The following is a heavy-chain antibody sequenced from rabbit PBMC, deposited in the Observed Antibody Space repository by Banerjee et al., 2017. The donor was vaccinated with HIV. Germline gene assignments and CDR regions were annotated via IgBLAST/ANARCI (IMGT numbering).Heavy chain of an antibody. Sequence: QEQLEESGGDLVKPEGSLTLTCTASGFSFSNGYVMCWVRQAPGKGLEWIACINTISGDTVYATWAKGRFTISKASWTTVTLQRTSLTAADTATYFCARGVTTYYLDLWGQGTLVTVS. D-gene: IGHD1-1*01. V-gene: IGHV1S45*01. CDR2: INTISGDT. CDR3: ARGVTTYYLDL. CDR1: GFSFSNGYV. J-gene: IGHJ3*01.